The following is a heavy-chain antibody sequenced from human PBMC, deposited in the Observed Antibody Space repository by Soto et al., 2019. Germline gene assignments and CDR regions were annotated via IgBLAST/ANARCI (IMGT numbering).Heavy chain of an antibody. J-gene: IGHJ6*02. CDR2: ISAYNGNT. Sequence: ASVKVSCKASGYTFTSYGISWVRQAPGQGLEWMGWISAYNGNTNYAQKLQGRVTMTTDTSTSTAYMELSSLRSEDTAVYYCASGGGDREDYYYYYGMDVWGQGTTVTVSS. V-gene: IGHV1-18*04. CDR1: GYTFTSYG. D-gene: IGHD2-21*02. CDR3: ASGGGDREDYYYYYGMDV.